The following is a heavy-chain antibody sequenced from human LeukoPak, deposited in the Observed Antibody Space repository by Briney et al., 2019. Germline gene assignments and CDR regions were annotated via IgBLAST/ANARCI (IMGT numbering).Heavy chain of an antibody. CDR3: ARGPPRGKYYYMDV. V-gene: IGHV3-13*01. D-gene: IGHD1-1*01. Sequence: GGSLRLSCAASGFAFSSFDMHWVRQPTGQGLEWVLTIGTASDTYYPGSVEGRFTLSRDNAKNSLYLQMNSLTAGDTAVYYCARGPPRGKYYYMDVWGKGTTATVSS. J-gene: IGHJ6*03. CDR2: IGTASDT. CDR1: GFAFSSFD.